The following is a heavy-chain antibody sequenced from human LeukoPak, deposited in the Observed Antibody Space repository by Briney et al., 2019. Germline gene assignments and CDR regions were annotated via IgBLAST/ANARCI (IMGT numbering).Heavy chain of an antibody. CDR1: GGSISSYY. CDR3: ASYDYGGNSDHAFDI. CDR2: ISYNGSP. V-gene: IGHV4-59*01. D-gene: IGHD4-23*01. J-gene: IGHJ3*02. Sequence: SETLSLTCTVSGGSISSYYWSWIRQPPGKGLEWIGYISYNGSPNYNPSLKSRVTISVDTSKNQFSLKLSSVTAADTAVYYCASYDYGGNSDHAFDIWGQGTMVTVSS.